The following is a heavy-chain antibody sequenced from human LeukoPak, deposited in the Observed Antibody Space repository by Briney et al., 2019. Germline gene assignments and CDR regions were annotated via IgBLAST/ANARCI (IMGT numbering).Heavy chain of an antibody. CDR3: ARGPSGAY. CDR1: GGSISSSSYY. D-gene: IGHD3-10*01. J-gene: IGHJ4*02. CDR2: IYYSGST. Sequence: SETLSLTCTVSGGSISSSSYYWGWIRQPPGKGLEWIGSIYYSGSTYYNPSLKSRVTISVDTSKNQFSLKLSSVTAADTAVYYCARGPSGAYWGQGTLVTVSS. V-gene: IGHV4-39*07.